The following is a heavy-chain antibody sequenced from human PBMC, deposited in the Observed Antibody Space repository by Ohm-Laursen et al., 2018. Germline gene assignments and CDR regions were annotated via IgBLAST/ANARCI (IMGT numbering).Heavy chain of an antibody. J-gene: IGHJ5*02. V-gene: IGHV3-9*01. CDR1: GFTFDDYA. CDR2: INWNGDSI. Sequence: SLRLSCTASGFTFDDYAMHWVRQSPGKGLEWVSGINWNGDSIGYADSVKGRFTISRDNAKNSLYLQMNSLRADDTAVYYCARGAYASWGQGTLVTVSS. CDR3: ARGAYAS. D-gene: IGHD3-16*01.